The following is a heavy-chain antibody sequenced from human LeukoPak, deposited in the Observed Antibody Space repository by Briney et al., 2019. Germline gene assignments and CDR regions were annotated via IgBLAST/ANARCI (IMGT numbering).Heavy chain of an antibody. V-gene: IGHV4-30-4*07. D-gene: IGHD6-19*01. CDR1: GGSLSRGGYS. CDR3: ARGWYQLDY. CDR2: FYYSGST. J-gene: IGHJ4*02. Sequence: PSQTLSLTCAVSGGSLSRGGYSWSWIRQPPGKGLEWIGYFYYSGSTYYNPSLKSRVTISVDTSKNQFSLQLNSVTPEDTAVYYCARGWYQLDYWGQGTLVTVSS.